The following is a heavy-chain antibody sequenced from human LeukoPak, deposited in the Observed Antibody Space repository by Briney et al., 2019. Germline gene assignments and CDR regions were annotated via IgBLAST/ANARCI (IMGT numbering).Heavy chain of an antibody. CDR2: ISYDGSNK. CDR1: GFTLSSYA. D-gene: IGHD4-17*01. V-gene: IGHV3-30-3*01. J-gene: IGHJ4*02. Sequence: PGGSLRLSCAATGFTLSSYAMHWVRQAPGKGREWVAVISYDGSNKYYADSVKGRFTISRDNSKNTLYLQMNSLRAEDTAVYYCATPYGDYTSYYFDYWGQGTLVTVSS. CDR3: ATPYGDYTSYYFDY.